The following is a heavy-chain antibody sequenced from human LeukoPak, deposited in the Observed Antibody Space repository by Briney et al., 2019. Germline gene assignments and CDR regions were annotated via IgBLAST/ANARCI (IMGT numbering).Heavy chain of an antibody. CDR3: AKGRGGDYSYGSYCFDY. V-gene: IGHV3-30*18. CDR2: ISYDGSNK. CDR1: GFTFSSYG. D-gene: IGHD5-18*01. J-gene: IGHJ4*02. Sequence: GGSLRLSCAASGFTFSSYGMHWVRQAPGKGLEWVAVISYDGSNKYYGDSVKGRFTISRDNSKNTLDLQMNSLRAEDTAVYYCAKGRGGDYSYGSYCFDYWGQGTLVTVSS.